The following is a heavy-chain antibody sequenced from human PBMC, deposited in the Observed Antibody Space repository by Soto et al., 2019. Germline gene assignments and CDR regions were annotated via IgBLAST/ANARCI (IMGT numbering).Heavy chain of an antibody. CDR1: GFTFSSYW. J-gene: IGHJ4*02. CDR3: ARRRQEVPGLAH. V-gene: IGHV3-74*01. CDR2: INSDGSST. Sequence: EVQLVESGGNLIQPRGSLRLSCAASGFTFSSYWMHWVRQAPGKGLVWVSRINSDGSSTSYVDSVKGRFTISRDNAKNTLYLQMNSLSVEDTAVYYCARRRQEVPGLAHRGQGTLVTVSS.